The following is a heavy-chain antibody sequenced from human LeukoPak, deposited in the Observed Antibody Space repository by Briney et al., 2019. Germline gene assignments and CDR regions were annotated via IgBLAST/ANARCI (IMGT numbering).Heavy chain of an antibody. V-gene: IGHV1-2*02. J-gene: IGHJ4*02. CDR3: ASRPYSGSYPGSDY. CDR2: INPNSGGT. D-gene: IGHD1-26*01. CDR1: GYTFTGYY. Sequence: ASVIVSCKASGYTFTGYYMHWVRQAPGQGLEWMGWINPNSGGTNYAQKFQGRVTMTRDTSISTAYMELSRLRSDDTAVYYCASRPYSGSYPGSDYWGQGTLVTVSS.